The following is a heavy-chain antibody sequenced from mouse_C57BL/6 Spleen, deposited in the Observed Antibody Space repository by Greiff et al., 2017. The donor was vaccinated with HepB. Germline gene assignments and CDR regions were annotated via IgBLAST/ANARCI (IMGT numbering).Heavy chain of an antibody. CDR1: GYTFTSYW. J-gene: IGHJ1*03. Sequence: VQLQQSGAELAKPGASVKLSCKASGYTFTSYWMHWVKQRPGQGLEWIGYINPSSGYTKYNQKFKDKATLTADKSSSTAYMQLSSLTYEDSAVYYCARGVVATNWYFDVWGTGTTVTVSS. D-gene: IGHD1-1*01. CDR2: INPSSGYT. V-gene: IGHV1-7*01. CDR3: ARGVVATNWYFDV.